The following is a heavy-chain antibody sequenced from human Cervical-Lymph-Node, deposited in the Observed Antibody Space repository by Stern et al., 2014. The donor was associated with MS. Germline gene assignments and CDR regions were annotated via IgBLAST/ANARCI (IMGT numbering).Heavy chain of an antibody. Sequence: QVQLVESGGGVVQPGRALSLSCVASGFTFSTYAMHWVRQAPGKGLEWVAFVSYDGTQRNSTDSVKARCTISRDNSKNTLYLHMNSLRDEDTAVYFCARGGRGVGLEYWGQGALVTVSS. D-gene: IGHD3-10*01. CDR1: GFTFSTYA. V-gene: IGHV3-30-3*01. J-gene: IGHJ4*02. CDR3: ARGGRGVGLEY. CDR2: VSYDGTQR.